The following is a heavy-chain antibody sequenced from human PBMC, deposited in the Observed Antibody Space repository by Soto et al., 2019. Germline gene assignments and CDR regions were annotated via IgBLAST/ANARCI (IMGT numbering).Heavy chain of an antibody. CDR2: ISSSGNTI. D-gene: IGHD3-9*01. V-gene: IGHV3-48*01. J-gene: IGHJ4*02. Sequence: EVQLVESGGGLVQPGGSLSLSCAASGFSFSTYSMNWVRQAPGKGLEWVSYISSSGNTIYYADSVKGRFTISRDNAKNALFLQMNSLRAEDTAVYYCAGYSDILTVWGQGTLVTVSS. CDR1: GFSFSTYS. CDR3: AGYSDILTV.